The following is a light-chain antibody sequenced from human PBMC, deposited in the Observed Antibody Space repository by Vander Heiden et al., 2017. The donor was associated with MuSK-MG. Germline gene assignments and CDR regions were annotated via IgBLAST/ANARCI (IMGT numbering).Light chain of an antibody. J-gene: IGKJ4*01. Sequence: DIQLTQSPSSVSASVGDTVTINCRASQGVSSWLAWYQQRPGEAPRLLIYAATGLQSGVPSRVSGSGSGTDFTLTISSLQPEDFATYYCQQSNSFPLTIGGGTKVEIK. CDR1: QGVSSW. V-gene: IGKV1D-12*01. CDR2: AAT. CDR3: QQSNSFPLT.